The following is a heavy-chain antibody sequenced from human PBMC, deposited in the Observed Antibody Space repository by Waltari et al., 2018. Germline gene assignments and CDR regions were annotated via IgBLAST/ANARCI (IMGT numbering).Heavy chain of an antibody. Sequence: QVQLQESGPGLVKPLQTLSLTCTVSGVSMRSGEYYWSWIRQPAGKGLEWIGYSYTSGRATYKPSLKSLVSMSIDTFKNQFSLNLKSVTAADTAVYYCALVRVVNAFDIWGQGTMVTVSS. CDR3: ALVRVVNAFDI. CDR2: SYTSGRA. J-gene: IGHJ3*02. V-gene: IGHV4-61*09. CDR1: GVSMRSGEYY. D-gene: IGHD3-3*01.